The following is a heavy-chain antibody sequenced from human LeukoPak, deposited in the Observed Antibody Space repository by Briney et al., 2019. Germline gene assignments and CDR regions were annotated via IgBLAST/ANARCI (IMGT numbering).Heavy chain of an antibody. J-gene: IGHJ4*02. D-gene: IGHD3-10*01. CDR1: GFTFSDYW. Sequence: PGGSLRLSCAASGFTFSDYWMTWVRQAPGKGLEWVGRSRNKANSYTTEYAPSVKGRFTISRDDSKNSLYLQMNSLKTEDTAVYYCARAYSGSGSYDYFEYWGQGTLVTVSS. CDR3: ARAYSGSGSYDYFEY. CDR2: SRNKANSYTT. V-gene: IGHV3-72*01.